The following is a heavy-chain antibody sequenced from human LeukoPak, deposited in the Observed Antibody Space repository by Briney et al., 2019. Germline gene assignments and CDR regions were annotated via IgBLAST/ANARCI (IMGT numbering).Heavy chain of an antibody. V-gene: IGHV1-24*01. CDR1: GYTLTELS. CDR3: ATTGYSSSRPDPNWFDP. J-gene: IGHJ5*02. Sequence: KPGASVKVSCKVSGYTLTELSMHWVRQAPGNGLEWMGGFDPEDGETIYAQKFQGRVTMTEDTSTDTAYMELSSLRSEDTAVYYCATTGYSSSRPDPNWFDPWGQGTLVTVSS. D-gene: IGHD6-13*01. CDR2: FDPEDGET.